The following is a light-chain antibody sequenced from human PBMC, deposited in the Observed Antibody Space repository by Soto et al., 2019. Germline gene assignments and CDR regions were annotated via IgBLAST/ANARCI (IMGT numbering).Light chain of an antibody. CDR3: CSYAGSYVV. CDR2: DVS. V-gene: IGLV2-11*01. Sequence: QSALTQPRSVSGSPGQSVTISCTGTSSDVGAYNYVSWYQKHPGKAPKLMIYDVSKRPSGVPDRFSGSKSGNTASLTISGLQAEDEADYYCCSYAGSYVVFGVGTKVTVL. J-gene: IGLJ3*02. CDR1: SSDVGAYNY.